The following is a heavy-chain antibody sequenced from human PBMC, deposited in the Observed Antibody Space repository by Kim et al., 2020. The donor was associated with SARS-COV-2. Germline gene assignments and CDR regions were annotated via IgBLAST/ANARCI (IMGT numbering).Heavy chain of an antibody. CDR3: ARHGLGGWYVIAFDY. V-gene: IGHV4-39*01. J-gene: IGHJ4*02. CDR1: GGSISSSSYY. Sequence: SETLSLTCTVSGGSISSSSYYWGWIRQPPGKGLEWIGSIYYSGSTYYNPSLKSRVTISVDTSKNQFSLKLSSVTAADTAVDYCARHGLGGWYVIAFDYWGQGTLVTVSS. CDR2: IYYSGST. D-gene: IGHD6-19*01.